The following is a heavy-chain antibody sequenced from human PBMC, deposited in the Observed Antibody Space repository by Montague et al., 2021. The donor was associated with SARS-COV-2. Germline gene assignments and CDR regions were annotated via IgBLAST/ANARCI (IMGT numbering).Heavy chain of an antibody. Sequence: TLSLTCAVSGGSASSGGYSWFWIREPPGKGLEWIGHIHYSGNTYYNPSLKSRATISGDRPKNQFSLRVTSVSAADTAVYSCASYRDYGDYYWGQGILVTVSS. CDR2: IHYSGNT. J-gene: IGHJ4*02. CDR3: ASYRDYGDYY. V-gene: IGHV4-30-2*01. D-gene: IGHD4-17*01. CDR1: GGSASSGGYS.